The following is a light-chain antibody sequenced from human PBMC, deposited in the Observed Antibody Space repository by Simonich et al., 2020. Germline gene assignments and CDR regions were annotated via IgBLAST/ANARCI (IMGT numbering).Light chain of an antibody. J-gene: IGLJ2*01. CDR2: DVS. CDR3: SSYTSSSTFVV. Sequence: HSALTQPASVSGSPGQSITISCTETSSDVGGYNYVSWYQQHPGKAPKLMMYDVSKRPAGVSNRFSGSKSGNTASLTISGLQAEDEADYYCSSYTSSSTFVVFGGGTKLTVL. CDR1: SSDVGGYNY. V-gene: IGLV2-14*01.